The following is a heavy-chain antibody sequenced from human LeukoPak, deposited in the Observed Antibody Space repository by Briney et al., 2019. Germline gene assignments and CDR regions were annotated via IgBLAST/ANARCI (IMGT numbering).Heavy chain of an antibody. J-gene: IGHJ4*02. Sequence: SGGSLRLSCTASGFTFSSLSMNWVRQAPGKGLEWISYISGISSNIYYADSVKGRFTISRDNAKNSLYLQMNSLRDEDTAVYYCARKGDYHDYWGQGTLVTVSS. CDR1: GFTFSSLS. CDR3: ARKGDYHDY. CDR2: ISGISSNI. V-gene: IGHV3-48*02.